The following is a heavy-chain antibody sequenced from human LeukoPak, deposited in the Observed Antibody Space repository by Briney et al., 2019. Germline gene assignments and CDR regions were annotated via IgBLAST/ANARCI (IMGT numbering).Heavy chain of an antibody. V-gene: IGHV3-23*01. J-gene: IGHJ4*02. D-gene: IGHD6-13*01. CDR1: GFAFDDYA. CDR2: ISDSGVST. CDR3: AKGSSPLGHFDY. Sequence: TGGSLRLSCAASGFAFDDYAMHWVRQAPGKGLEWVSGISDSGVSTYYADSVKGRFTISRDNSKSTLYLQMNSLRAEDTAVYYCAKGSSPLGHFDYWGQGTLVTVSS.